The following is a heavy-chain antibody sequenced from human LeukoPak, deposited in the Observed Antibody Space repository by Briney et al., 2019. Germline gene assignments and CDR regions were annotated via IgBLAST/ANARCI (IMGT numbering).Heavy chain of an antibody. Sequence: SETLSLTCTVSGGSISSSDYYWGWIRQPPGKGLEWIASIYYSGSTYYNPSLKSRVTISVDTSKNQFSLKLSSVTAADTAVYYCARGAAAAGTEYWGQGTLVTVSS. D-gene: IGHD6-13*01. CDR2: IYYSGST. V-gene: IGHV4-39*01. J-gene: IGHJ4*02. CDR1: GGSISSSDYY. CDR3: ARGAAAAGTEY.